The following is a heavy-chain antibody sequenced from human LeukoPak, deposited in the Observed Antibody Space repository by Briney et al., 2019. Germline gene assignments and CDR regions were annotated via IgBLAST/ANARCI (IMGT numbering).Heavy chain of an antibody. CDR3: ARGIVGATLFYY. CDR1: GGSISSGSYY. D-gene: IGHD1-26*01. J-gene: IGHJ4*02. V-gene: IGHV4-61*02. Sequence: SPTLSLTCTVSGGSISSGSYYWSWIRQPAGKGLEWIGRIYTSGSTNYNPSLKSRVTISVDTSKNQFSLKLCSVTAADTAVYYCARGIVGATLFYYWGQGTLVTVSS. CDR2: IYTSGST.